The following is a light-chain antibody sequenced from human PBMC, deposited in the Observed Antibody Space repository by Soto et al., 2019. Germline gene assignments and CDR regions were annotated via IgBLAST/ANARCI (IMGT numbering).Light chain of an antibody. CDR1: QNIGTN. CDR3: QQYYKLIPWT. Sequence: DILMTQSPTTLSVSPGERAILSCRASQNIGTNLVWYQQKPGQAPRLLLYGASTRATGVPARFSGSESGRDFTLTVSSMQPADFAVYYCQQYYKLIPWTFCLGTKVDIK. J-gene: IGKJ1*01. V-gene: IGKV3-15*01. CDR2: GAS.